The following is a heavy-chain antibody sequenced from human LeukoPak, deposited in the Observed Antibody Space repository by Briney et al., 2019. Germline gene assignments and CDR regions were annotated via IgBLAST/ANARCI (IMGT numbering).Heavy chain of an antibody. Sequence: GGSLRLSCAASGFTFSSYWMSLVRQAPGKGLEWVANIKQDGSEKYYVDSVKGRFTISRDNAKNSLYLQMNSLRAEDTAVYYCAREAPSYYYYDSSGYREFDYWGQGTLVTVSS. CDR3: AREAPSYYYYDSSGYREFDY. V-gene: IGHV3-7*01. CDR1: GFTFSSYW. CDR2: IKQDGSEK. D-gene: IGHD3-22*01. J-gene: IGHJ4*02.